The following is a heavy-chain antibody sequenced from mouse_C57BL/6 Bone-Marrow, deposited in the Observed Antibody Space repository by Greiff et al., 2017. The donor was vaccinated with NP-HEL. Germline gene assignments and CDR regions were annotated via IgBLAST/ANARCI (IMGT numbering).Heavy chain of an antibody. V-gene: IGHV1-81*01. CDR3: ARVVPQLTGTSWYFDV. CDR1: GYTFTSYG. Sequence: QVQLQQSGAELARPGASVKLSCKASGYTFTSYGISWVKQRTGQGLEWIGEIYPRSGNTYYNEKFKGKATLTADKSSSTAYMELRSLTSEDSAVYFCARVVPQLTGTSWYFDVWGTGTTVTVSS. CDR2: IYPRSGNT. J-gene: IGHJ1*03. D-gene: IGHD4-1*01.